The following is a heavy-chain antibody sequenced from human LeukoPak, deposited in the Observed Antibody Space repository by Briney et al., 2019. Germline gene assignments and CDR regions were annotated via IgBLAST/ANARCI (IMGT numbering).Heavy chain of an antibody. Sequence: GGSLRLSCAASGFTVSSNYMSWVRQAPGKGLEWVSVIYSGGSTYYADSVRGRFTISRDNSKNTLYLQMDSLRAEDTAVYYCAREVFDYGDYLDYWGQGTLVTVSS. J-gene: IGHJ4*02. CDR1: GFTVSSNY. CDR2: IYSGGST. D-gene: IGHD4-17*01. CDR3: AREVFDYGDYLDY. V-gene: IGHV3-66*01.